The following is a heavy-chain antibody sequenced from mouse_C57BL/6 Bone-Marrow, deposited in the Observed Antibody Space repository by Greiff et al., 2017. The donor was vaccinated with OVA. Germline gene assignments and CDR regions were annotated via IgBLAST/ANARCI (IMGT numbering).Heavy chain of an antibody. D-gene: IGHD2-2*01. CDR3: ARGLEV. J-gene: IGHJ1*03. CDR2: INPSSGYT. Sequence: QVQLQQSGAELAKPGASVKLSCKASGYTFTSYWMHWVKQRPGQGLEWIGYINPSSGYTKYNQKFKGKATLTADKSSSTAYMQLSSLTYEDSAVYYCARGLEVWGTGTTVTVSS. CDR1: GYTFTSYW. V-gene: IGHV1-7*01.